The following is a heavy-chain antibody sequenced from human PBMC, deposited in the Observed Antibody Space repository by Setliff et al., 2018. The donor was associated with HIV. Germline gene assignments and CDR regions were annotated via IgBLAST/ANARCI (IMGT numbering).Heavy chain of an antibody. CDR1: GGSINDERYY. CDR2: IYQSGSA. CDR3: ARGESWAWELHAV. D-gene: IGHD1-26*01. J-gene: IGHJ4*02. Sequence: SETLSLTCSVSGGSINDERYYWSWIRQPPGKGLEWIGSIYQSGSANYNPSLKSRVTISMDTSKNQFSLRLSSVTAADTAVYYCARGESWAWELHAVWGQGTLVTVSS. V-gene: IGHV4-39*07.